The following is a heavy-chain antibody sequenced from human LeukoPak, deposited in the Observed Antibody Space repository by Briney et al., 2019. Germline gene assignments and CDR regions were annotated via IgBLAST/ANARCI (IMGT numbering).Heavy chain of an antibody. V-gene: IGHV1-8*01. D-gene: IGHD6-6*01. Sequence: ASLKVSCKASRYTFTSYDINWVRQATGQGLEWMVWMNPNSGTTGYAQTFQGRFTMTRNTPISTSYMKLSSLRSQDTAGYYCVRTSIAARRALGYWGQGTLVTVSS. CDR1: RYTFTSYD. CDR2: MNPNSGTT. CDR3: VRTSIAARRALGY. J-gene: IGHJ4*02.